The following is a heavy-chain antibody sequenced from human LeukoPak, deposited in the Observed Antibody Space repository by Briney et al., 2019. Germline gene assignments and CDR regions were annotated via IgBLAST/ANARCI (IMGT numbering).Heavy chain of an antibody. J-gene: IGHJ4*02. D-gene: IGHD3-22*01. CDR2: TYYRSKWNN. CDR1: GDSVSSNIAT. Sequence: SQTLSLTCAISGDSVSSNIATWNWIRQSPSRGLEWLGRTYYRSKWNNDYAVSVKSRITINPDTSKNQLSPQLNSVTPEDTAVYYCAKAGYYDSSGYSYGIDYWGQGTLVTVSS. CDR3: AKAGYYDSSGYSYGIDY. V-gene: IGHV6-1*01.